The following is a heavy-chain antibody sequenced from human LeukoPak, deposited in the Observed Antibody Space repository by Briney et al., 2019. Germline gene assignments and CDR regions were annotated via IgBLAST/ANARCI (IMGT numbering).Heavy chain of an antibody. J-gene: IGHJ6*04. V-gene: IGHV4-34*01. CDR2: INHSGST. CDR1: GGSFSGYY. Sequence: SETLSLTCAVYGGSFSGYYWSWIRQPPGKGLEWIGEINHSGSTNYNPSLKSRVTISVDTSKNQFSLKLSSVTAADTAVYYCARGWVSYSSFFFFLDVWGKGTTVPISS. D-gene: IGHD2-15*01. CDR3: ARGWVSYSSFFFFLDV.